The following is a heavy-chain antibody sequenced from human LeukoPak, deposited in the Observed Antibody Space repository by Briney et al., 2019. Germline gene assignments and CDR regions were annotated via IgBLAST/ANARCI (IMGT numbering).Heavy chain of an antibody. Sequence: PSETLSLTCTVSGGSISSYYWSWIRQSPGKGLEWILYIYYIGSTNYNPSLKSRVTISVDTSKNQFSLKLSSATAADTAVYYCARQSCSGGSCYPRPYWYFDLWGRGTLVTVSS. CDR2: IYYIGST. D-gene: IGHD2-15*01. CDR1: GGSISSYY. J-gene: IGHJ2*01. V-gene: IGHV4-59*08. CDR3: ARQSCSGGSCYPRPYWYFDL.